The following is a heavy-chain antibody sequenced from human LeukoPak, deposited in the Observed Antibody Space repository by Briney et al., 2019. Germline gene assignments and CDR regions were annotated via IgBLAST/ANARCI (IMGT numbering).Heavy chain of an antibody. V-gene: IGHV1-18*01. J-gene: IGHJ5*02. CDR1: GYTFSSYG. Sequence: ASVKVSCKASGYTFSSYGISWVRQAPGQGLEWMGWIRAYNGNTNYAQKLQGRVTMTTDTSTSTAYMELRSLRSDDTAVYYCARDRVIGSPRGWFDPWGQGTLVTVSS. CDR2: IRAYNGNT. CDR3: ARDRVIGSPRGWFDP. D-gene: IGHD1-26*01.